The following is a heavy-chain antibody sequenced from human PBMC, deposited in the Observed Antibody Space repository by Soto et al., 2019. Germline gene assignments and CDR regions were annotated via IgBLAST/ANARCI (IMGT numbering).Heavy chain of an antibody. J-gene: IGHJ1*01. CDR2: ISTYNANT. D-gene: IGHD6-13*01. CDR1: GYTFTSYD. CDR3: ARERDGSSWSSAESLQY. Sequence: ALVKVSCKASGYTFTSYDISWVRQAPGQGLEWMGWISTYNANTYYAQKFQGRVTMTTDTSTSTAYMELRSLRSDDTAVFYCARERDGSSWSSAESLQYWGQGTLVTVSS. V-gene: IGHV1-18*01.